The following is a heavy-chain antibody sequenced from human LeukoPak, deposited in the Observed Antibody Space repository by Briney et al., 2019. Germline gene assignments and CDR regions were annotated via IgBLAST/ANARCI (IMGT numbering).Heavy chain of an antibody. CDR1: GFTFSDYY. CDR3: ARHSSPLLWFGEYLDY. CDR2: ISSSGSTI. J-gene: IGHJ4*02. D-gene: IGHD3-10*01. V-gene: IGHV3-11*01. Sequence: GGSLRLSCAASGFTFSDYYMSWIRQAPGKGLEWVSYISSSGSTIYCADSVKGRFTISRDNAKNSLYLQMNSLRAEDTAVYYCARHSSPLLWFGEYLDYWGQGTLVTVSS.